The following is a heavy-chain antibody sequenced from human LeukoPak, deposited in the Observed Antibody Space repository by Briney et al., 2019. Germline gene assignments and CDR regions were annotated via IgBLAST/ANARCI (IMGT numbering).Heavy chain of an antibody. V-gene: IGHV3-15*04. CDR2: IESKTGGGTT. CDR3: TTEGLHCSSTSCYASYYYYYGMDV. Sequence: GGSLRLSCAASGFTFNNAWMSWVRQAPGKGLEWVGRIESKTGGGTTDYAAPVKGRFTISRDDSKNTLYLQMNSLKTEDTAVYYCTTEGLHCSSTSCYASYYYYYGMDVWGKGTTVAVSS. J-gene: IGHJ6*04. CDR1: GFTFNNAW. D-gene: IGHD2-2*01.